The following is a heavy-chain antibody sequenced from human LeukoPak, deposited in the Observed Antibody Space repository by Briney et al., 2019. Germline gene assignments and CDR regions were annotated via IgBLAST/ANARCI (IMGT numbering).Heavy chain of an antibody. CDR1: GFTFSSSG. V-gene: IGHV3-33*01. Sequence: GRSLRLSCAASGFTFSSSGIHWVRQAPGKGLEWVAVIGYDGSNKYYADSVQGRFTISRDNSKNTLFLQMNSLRAEDTAVYYCARGVGSTTYYAMDVWRQGTTVTVSS. D-gene: IGHD2-2*01. CDR3: ARGVGSTTYYAMDV. J-gene: IGHJ6*02. CDR2: IGYDGSNK.